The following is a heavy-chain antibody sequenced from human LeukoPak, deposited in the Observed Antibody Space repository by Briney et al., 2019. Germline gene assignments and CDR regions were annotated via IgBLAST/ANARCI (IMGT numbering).Heavy chain of an antibody. D-gene: IGHD3-10*01. CDR2: INHSGST. CDR3: ARDRGWRFGEPSYYYGMDV. J-gene: IGHJ6*02. CDR1: GGSFSGYY. Sequence: PSETLSLTCAVYGGSFSGYYWSWIRQPPGKGLEWIGEINHSGSTNYNPSLKSRVTISVDTSKNQFSLKLSSVTAADTAVYYCARDRGWRFGEPSYYYGMDVWGQGTTVTVSS. V-gene: IGHV4-34*01.